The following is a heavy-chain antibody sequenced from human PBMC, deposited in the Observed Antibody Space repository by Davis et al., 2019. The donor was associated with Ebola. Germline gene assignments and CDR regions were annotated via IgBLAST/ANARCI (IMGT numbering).Heavy chain of an antibody. J-gene: IGHJ6*02. CDR1: GYTFTSYA. CDR3: ICGDQLTGGLYYYYGMDV. D-gene: IGHD2-21*01. Sequence: AASVKVSCKASGYTFTSYAMHWVRQAPGQRLEWMGWINAGNGNTKYSQKFQGRVTITADESTSTAYMELSSLRSEDTAVYYCICGDQLTGGLYYYYGMDVWGQGTTVTVSS. CDR2: INAGNGNT. V-gene: IGHV1-3*01.